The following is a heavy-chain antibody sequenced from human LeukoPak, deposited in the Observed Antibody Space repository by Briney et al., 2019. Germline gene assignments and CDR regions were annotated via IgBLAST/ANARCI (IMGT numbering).Heavy chain of an antibody. CDR2: IYHNGST. CDR1: GGSFSGYY. J-gene: IGHJ3*02. CDR3: AREGYYDSSGYRHDAFDI. D-gene: IGHD3-22*01. Sequence: SETLSLTCAVYGGSFSGYYWSWIRQPPGKGLEWIGNIYHNGSTDYNPSLKSRVTISVDTSKNQFSLKLNSVTAADTAVYYCAREGYYDSSGYRHDAFDIWGQGTMVTVSS. V-gene: IGHV4-34*01.